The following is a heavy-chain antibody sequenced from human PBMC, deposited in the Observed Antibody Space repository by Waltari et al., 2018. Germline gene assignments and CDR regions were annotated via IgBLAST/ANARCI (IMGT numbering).Heavy chain of an antibody. CDR1: GGSFSGYY. V-gene: IGHV4-34*02. Sequence: QVQLQQWGAGLLKPSETLSLTCAGYGGSFSGYYWSWIRQPPGKGLEWIGEINHNVNTNYNPSLKSRVTISVDTSKNQFSVKLSSVTAADTAVYYCARVEGYPSGSPHFDYWGRGTLVTVSS. D-gene: IGHD3-10*01. CDR3: ARVEGYPSGSPHFDY. J-gene: IGHJ4*02. CDR2: INHNVNT.